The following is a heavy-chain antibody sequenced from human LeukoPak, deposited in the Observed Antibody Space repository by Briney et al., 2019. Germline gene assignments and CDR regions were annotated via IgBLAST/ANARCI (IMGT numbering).Heavy chain of an antibody. CDR2: IYHSGST. CDR3: ARERYGSGSYDY. D-gene: IGHD3-10*01. V-gene: IGHV4-61*01. Sequence: PSETLSLTCTVPGGSVSSGSYYWSWIRQPPGKGLEWIGYIYHSGSTNYNPSLKSRVTISVDTSKNQFSLKLSSVTAADTAVYYCARERYGSGSYDYWGQGTLVTVSS. CDR1: GGSVSSGSYY. J-gene: IGHJ4*02.